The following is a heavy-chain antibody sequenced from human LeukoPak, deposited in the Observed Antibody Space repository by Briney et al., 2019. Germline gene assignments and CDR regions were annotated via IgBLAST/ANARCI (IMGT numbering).Heavy chain of an antibody. CDR1: GFTFSNYY. CDR2: ISGSGSDI. J-gene: IGHJ4*02. D-gene: IGHD1-26*01. V-gene: IGHV3-11*01. Sequence: GGSLRLSCAASGFTFSNYYMSWIRQTPGKGLEWLSYISGSGSDIHYADSVKGRFTISRDNAKNSLYLQMNSLRAEDTAMYYCARDIRAVGVTLYFDYWGQGILVTVTS. CDR3: ARDIRAVGVTLYFDY.